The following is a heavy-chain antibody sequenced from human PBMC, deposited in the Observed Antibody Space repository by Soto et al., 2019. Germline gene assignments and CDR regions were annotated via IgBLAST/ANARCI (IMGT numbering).Heavy chain of an antibody. CDR3: ARYLVGYCSSTSCQGDYYYYGMDV. CDR1: GGTFSSYA. D-gene: IGHD2-2*01. Sequence: SVKVSCKASGGTFSSYAISWVRQAPGQGLEWMGGIIPIFGTANYAQKFQGRVTITADESTNTAYKELSSLRTEDTAVYYFARYLVGYCSSTSCQGDYYYYGMDVWGQGTTVTVSS. CDR2: IIPIFGTA. J-gene: IGHJ6*02. V-gene: IGHV1-69*13.